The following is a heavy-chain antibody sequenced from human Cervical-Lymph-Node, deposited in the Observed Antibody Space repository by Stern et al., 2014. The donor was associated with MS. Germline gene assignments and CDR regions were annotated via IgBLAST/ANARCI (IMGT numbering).Heavy chain of an antibody. D-gene: IGHD6-13*01. CDR3: ARSSSPSPYYYYGMDV. J-gene: IGHJ6*02. V-gene: IGHV3-33*01. CDR2: IWYDGSNK. Sequence: VQLVESGGGVVQPGRALRLSCAASVFTFSSYGMHWVRQAPGKGLEWVALIWYDGSNKYYADSVKGRFTISRDNSKNTLYLQMNSLRAEDTAVYYCARSSSPSPYYYYGMDVWGQGTTVTVSS. CDR1: VFTFSSYG.